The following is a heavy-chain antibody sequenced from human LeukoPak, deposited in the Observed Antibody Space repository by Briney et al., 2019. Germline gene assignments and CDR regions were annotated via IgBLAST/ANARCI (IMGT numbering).Heavy chain of an antibody. V-gene: IGHV3-23*01. CDR1: GFTFSSYA. D-gene: IGHD3-22*01. Sequence: PGGSLRLSCAASGFTFSSYAMSWVRQAPGKGLEWVSAIRGSGGSTYHTASVKGRFTISRGNSKNTLYLQMNSLRAEDTAVYYCAGGDRRGYYDSSGYLHAFNIWGQGTMVTVSS. J-gene: IGHJ3*02. CDR3: AGGDRRGYYDSSGYLHAFNI. CDR2: IRGSGGST.